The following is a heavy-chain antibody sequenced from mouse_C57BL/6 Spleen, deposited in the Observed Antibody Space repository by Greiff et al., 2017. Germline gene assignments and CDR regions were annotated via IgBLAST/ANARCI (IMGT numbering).Heavy chain of an antibody. V-gene: IGHV5-17*01. D-gene: IGHD1-1*01. Sequence: EVKLMESGGGLVKPGGSLKLSCAASGFTFSDYGMHWVRQAPEKGLEWVAYISSGSSTIYYADTVKGRFTISRDNAKNTLFLQMTSLRSEDTAMYYCARGDYGSSPAWFADWGKGTLVTVSA. J-gene: IGHJ3*01. CDR2: ISSGSSTI. CDR3: ARGDYGSSPAWFAD. CDR1: GFTFSDYG.